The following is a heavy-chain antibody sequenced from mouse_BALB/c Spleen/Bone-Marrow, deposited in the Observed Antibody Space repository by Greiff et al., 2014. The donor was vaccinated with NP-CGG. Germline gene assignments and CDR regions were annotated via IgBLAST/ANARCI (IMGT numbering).Heavy chain of an antibody. Sequence: VQLQQSGTVLARPGASLRMSCKASGYTFTNYWINWIKQRPGQGLEWIGAIYPGNNDAKYTQKFKAKAKLTPVSSTSTADMELSSLTNEYSAVYYCARNWDWVFAYWGQGTLVTVSA. CDR1: GYTFTNYW. D-gene: IGHD4-1*01. CDR2: IYPGNNDA. V-gene: IGHV1-5*01. J-gene: IGHJ3*01. CDR3: ARNWDWVFAY.